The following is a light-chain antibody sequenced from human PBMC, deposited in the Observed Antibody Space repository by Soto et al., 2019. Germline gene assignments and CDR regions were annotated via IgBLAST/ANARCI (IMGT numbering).Light chain of an antibody. CDR1: QSVSYN. V-gene: IGKV3D-15*01. CDR3: HQCSDSPPT. Sequence: EMVMTQPPVTLSVSPGERATLSRRASQSVSYNLSWYQHRPGQAPRLLIYGASTRATAIPDRFSGSGSGTDFTLTISRLEPEDFAVYYCHQCSDSPPTFGGGTKVDI. CDR2: GAS. J-gene: IGKJ4*01.